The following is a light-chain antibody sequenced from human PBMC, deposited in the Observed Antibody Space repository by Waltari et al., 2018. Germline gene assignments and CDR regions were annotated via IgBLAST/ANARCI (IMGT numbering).Light chain of an antibody. CDR1: QSITNW. V-gene: IGKV1-5*03. CDR2: KAS. J-gene: IGKJ1*01. Sequence: DIQMTQSPSTLSASVGDRVTITCRASQSITNWLAWYPQKPGKAPKLLIYKASNLERGVPSRFSGSGSGTEFTLTSSSLQPDDCATYYCQQYDNHWTFGQATKVEIK. CDR3: QQYDNHWT.